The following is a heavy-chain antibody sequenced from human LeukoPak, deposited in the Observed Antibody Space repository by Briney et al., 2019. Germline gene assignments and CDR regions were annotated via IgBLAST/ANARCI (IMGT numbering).Heavy chain of an antibody. CDR3: ARGPIPDY. J-gene: IGHJ4*02. D-gene: IGHD2-2*02. CDR1: GFTFSSYA. V-gene: IGHV3-30*04. CDR2: ISHDGSNK. Sequence: GGSLRLSCAASGFTFSSYAMHWVRQAPGKGLEWVAVISHDGSNKYNADSVKGRFTISRDNAKNSLYLQMNSLRAEDTAVYYCARGPIPDYWGQGTLVTVSS.